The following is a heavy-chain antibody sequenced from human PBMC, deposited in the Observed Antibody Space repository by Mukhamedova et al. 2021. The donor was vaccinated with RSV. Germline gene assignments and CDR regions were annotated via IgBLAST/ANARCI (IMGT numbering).Heavy chain of an antibody. J-gene: IGHJ6*01. CDR2: ISGSSAS. CDR1: GFTFSDYF. CDR3: ARG. Sequence: GFTFSDYFMTWIRQAPGKGLEWVSYISGSSASYYADSVRGRFTVSRDNAKNSLYLQMNSLRADDTAVYYCARGWG. V-gene: IGHV3-11*06.